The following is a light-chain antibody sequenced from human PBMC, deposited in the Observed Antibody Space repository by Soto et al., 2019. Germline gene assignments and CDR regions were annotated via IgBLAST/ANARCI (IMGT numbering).Light chain of an antibody. Sequence: DIQMTQSPSTLSGSVGDRVTITCRASQTISSWLAWYQQKPGKAPKLLIYKASTLKSGVPSRFSGSGSGTDFTLTIGCLQSEDFATYYCQQYYTYPWTFGQGTNVEIK. CDR1: QTISSW. V-gene: IGKV1-5*03. J-gene: IGKJ1*01. CDR3: QQYYTYPWT. CDR2: KAS.